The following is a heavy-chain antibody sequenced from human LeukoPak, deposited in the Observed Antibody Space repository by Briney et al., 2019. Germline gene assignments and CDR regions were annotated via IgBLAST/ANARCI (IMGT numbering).Heavy chain of an antibody. CDR2: IDPGDSDT. Sequence: GESLKISCKGSGYSFTNYWIALVRQMPGKGLEWMGIIDPGDSDTRYSPSFQCQVTISADKSISTASLQWGSLKASDTAIYSCARITLEDVVLRFEERTLLDYPGQGTLVTVSP. D-gene: IGHD3-10*01. CDR1: GYSFTNYW. V-gene: IGHV5-51*01. J-gene: IGHJ4*02. CDR3: ARITLEDVVLRFEERTLLDY.